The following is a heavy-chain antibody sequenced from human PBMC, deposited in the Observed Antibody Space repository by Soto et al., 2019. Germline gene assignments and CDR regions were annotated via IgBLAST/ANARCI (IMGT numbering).Heavy chain of an antibody. J-gene: IGHJ5*02. Sequence: SVKVSCKASGGTFSSYAISWVRQAPGQGLEWMGGIIPIFGTANYAQKFQGRGTITADESTSTAYMELSSLRSEDTAVYYCARILGYYYDSSGYRNWFDPWGQGTLVTVSS. D-gene: IGHD3-22*01. CDR2: IIPIFGTA. CDR1: GGTFSSYA. CDR3: ARILGYYYDSSGYRNWFDP. V-gene: IGHV1-69*13.